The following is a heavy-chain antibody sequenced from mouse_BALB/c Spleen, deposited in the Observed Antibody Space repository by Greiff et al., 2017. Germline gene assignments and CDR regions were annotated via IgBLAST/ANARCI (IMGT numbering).Heavy chain of an antibody. D-gene: IGHD2-1*01. Sequence: VQLQQSGAELARPGASVKLSCKASGYTFTDYYINWVKQRTGQGLEWIGEIYPGSGNTYYNEKFKGKATLTADKSSSTAYMQLSSLTSEDSAVYFCARLYYGNYVGAMDYWGQGTSVTVSS. CDR1: GYTFTDYY. J-gene: IGHJ4*01. CDR2: IYPGSGNT. V-gene: IGHV1-77*01. CDR3: ARLYYGNYVGAMDY.